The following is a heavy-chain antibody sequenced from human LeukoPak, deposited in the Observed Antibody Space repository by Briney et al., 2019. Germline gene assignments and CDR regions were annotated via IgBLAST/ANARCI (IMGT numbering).Heavy chain of an antibody. Sequence: SETLSLTCAVYGGSFSGYYWSWIRQPPGKGLEWIGEINHSGSTNYNPSLKSRVTISVDTSKNQLSLKLSSVTAADTAVYYCARSSSSWYFYFDYWGQGTLVTVSS. D-gene: IGHD6-13*01. V-gene: IGHV4-34*01. CDR1: GGSFSGYY. CDR2: INHSGST. J-gene: IGHJ4*02. CDR3: ARSSSSWYFYFDY.